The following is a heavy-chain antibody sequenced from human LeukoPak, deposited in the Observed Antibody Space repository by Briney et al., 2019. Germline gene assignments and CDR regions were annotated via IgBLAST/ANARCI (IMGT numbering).Heavy chain of an antibody. Sequence: GGSLRLSRAASGFTFNSYAMHWVRQAPGKGLEWVAVISYEGSNKYYADSVKGRFTTSRDNSKNTLYLQMNSLRAEDTAVYYCARGGYDYVWGSYRYNPLDYWGQGTLVTVSS. J-gene: IGHJ4*02. V-gene: IGHV3-30*01. D-gene: IGHD3-16*02. CDR1: GFTFNSYA. CDR3: ARGGYDYVWGSYRYNPLDY. CDR2: ISYEGSNK.